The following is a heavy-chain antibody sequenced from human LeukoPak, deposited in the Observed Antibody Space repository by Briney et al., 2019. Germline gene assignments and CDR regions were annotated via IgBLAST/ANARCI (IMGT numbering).Heavy chain of an antibody. CDR2: INTDGSIT. CDR3: ARDLGYSSSRGGY. V-gene: IGHV3-74*03. CDR1: GFTFSTYL. D-gene: IGHD6-13*01. J-gene: IGHJ4*02. Sequence: GGSLRLSCAASGFTFSTYLMHWVRQAPGKGLVWVSRINTDGSITTYADSVKGRFTISRDNAKNSLYLQMNSLRAEDTAVYYCARDLGYSSSRGGYWGQGTLVTVSS.